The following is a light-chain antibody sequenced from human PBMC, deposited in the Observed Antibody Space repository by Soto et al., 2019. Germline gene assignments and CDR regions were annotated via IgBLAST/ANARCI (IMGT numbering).Light chain of an antibody. Sequence: IQMTPSPSSLSASVGDRFPINVRASQSISSYLNWYQQKPGKAPKLLIYAASSLQSGVPSRFSGSGSGTDFTLTISSLKPEDFETYYCQQSYSTWTCGQGTTVDIK. J-gene: IGKJ1*01. CDR3: QQSYSTWT. CDR1: QSISSY. CDR2: AAS. V-gene: IGKV1-39*01.